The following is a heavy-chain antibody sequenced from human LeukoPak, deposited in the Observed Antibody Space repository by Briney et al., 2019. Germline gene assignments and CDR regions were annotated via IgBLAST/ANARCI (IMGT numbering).Heavy chain of an antibody. Sequence: PSETLSLTCTVSGGSISSYYWSWIRQPPGKGLEWIRYIYYSGSTNYNPSLKSRVTISVDTSKNQFSLKLSSVTAADTAVYYCARHAGRIAVAQIAFYIWGQGTIVTVSS. CDR1: GGSISSYY. CDR2: IYYSGST. CDR3: ARHAGRIAVAQIAFYI. V-gene: IGHV4-59*08. D-gene: IGHD6-19*01. J-gene: IGHJ3*02.